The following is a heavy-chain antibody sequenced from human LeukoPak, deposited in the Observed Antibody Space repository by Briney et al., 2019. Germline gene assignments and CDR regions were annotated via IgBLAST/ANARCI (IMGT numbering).Heavy chain of an antibody. D-gene: IGHD3-3*01. Sequence: SETLSLTCTVSGGSISSYYWSWIRQPAGKGLEWIGRIYTSGSTNYNPSLKSRVTMSVDTSKNQFSLKLSSVTAADTAVYYCARSAFTYYDFWSGSYYYTDVWGKGTTVTVSS. CDR1: GGSISSYY. J-gene: IGHJ6*03. CDR2: IYTSGST. V-gene: IGHV4-4*07. CDR3: ARSAFTYYDFWSGSYYYTDV.